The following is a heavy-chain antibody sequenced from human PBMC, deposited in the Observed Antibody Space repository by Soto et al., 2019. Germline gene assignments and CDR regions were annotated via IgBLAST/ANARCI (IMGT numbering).Heavy chain of an antibody. J-gene: IGHJ6*03. CDR1: GGTFSSYA. CDR3: AREGRDYYYYYYMDV. D-gene: IGHD2-15*01. V-gene: IGHV1-18*01. Sequence: ASVKVSCKASGGTFSSYAISWVRQAPGQGLEWMGWIIANNGNTNYAQKLQGRVTMTTDTSTSTAYMELRSLRSDDTAVYYCAREGRDYYYYYYMDVWGKGTTVTVSS. CDR2: IIANNGNT.